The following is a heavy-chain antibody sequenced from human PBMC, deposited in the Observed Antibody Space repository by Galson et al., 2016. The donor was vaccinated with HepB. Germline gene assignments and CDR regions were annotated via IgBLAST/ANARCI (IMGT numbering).Heavy chain of an antibody. CDR3: ARNLHSNGYSSSEYFHY. CDR2: IIPILGIA. Sequence: SVKVSCKASGGTFNSYAISWVRQAPGQGLEWMGGIIPILGIASYAQKFQGRVTITADTSTTTAYMDLNSLKSDDTAVYYCARNLHSNGYSSSEYFHYWGQGTLVTVSS. CDR1: GGTFNSYA. J-gene: IGHJ1*01. V-gene: IGHV1-69*10. D-gene: IGHD6-19*01.